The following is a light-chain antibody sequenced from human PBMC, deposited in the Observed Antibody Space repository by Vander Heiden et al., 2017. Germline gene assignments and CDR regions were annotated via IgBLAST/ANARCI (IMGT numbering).Light chain of an antibody. CDR3: SSYTTSSTWV. CDR1: SSDVGYYNY. V-gene: IGLV2-14*03. Sequence: QSALTQPAPVSGSPGRSITISCTGTSSDVGYYNYVSWYQQHPGKAPKLIICDVNNRPSGISDRFSGSKSGNTASLIISGLQAEDEANYYCSSYTTSSTWVFGGGTQVTVL. J-gene: IGLJ3*02. CDR2: DVN.